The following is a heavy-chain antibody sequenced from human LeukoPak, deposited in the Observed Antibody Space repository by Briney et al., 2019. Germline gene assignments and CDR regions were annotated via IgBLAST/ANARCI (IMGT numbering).Heavy chain of an antibody. CDR1: GFTFDDYA. J-gene: IGHJ2*01. D-gene: IGHD3-22*01. Sequence: GGSLRLSCAASGFTFDDYAMHWVRQAPGKGLEWVSGISWNSGSIDYADSVKGRFTISRDNAKNSLYLQMNSLRAEDMALYYCAKTNMIVVSPGDFDLWGRGTLVTVSS. V-gene: IGHV3-9*03. CDR3: AKTNMIVVSPGDFDL. CDR2: ISWNSGSI.